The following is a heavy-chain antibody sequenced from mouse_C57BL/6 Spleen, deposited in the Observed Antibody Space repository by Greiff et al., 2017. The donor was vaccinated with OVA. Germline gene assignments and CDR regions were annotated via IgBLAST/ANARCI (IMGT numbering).Heavy chain of an antibody. V-gene: IGHV1-22*01. J-gene: IGHJ4*01. Sequence: EVQLQQSGPELVKPGASVKMSCKASGYTFTDYYMHWVKQSPGKSLEWIGYINPNNGGTSYNQKFKGKATLTVNKSSSTAYMELRSLTSEDSAVYYCARGGRHYYAMDYWGQGTSVTVSS. CDR3: ARGGRHYYAMDY. CDR2: INPNNGGT. CDR1: GYTFTDYY.